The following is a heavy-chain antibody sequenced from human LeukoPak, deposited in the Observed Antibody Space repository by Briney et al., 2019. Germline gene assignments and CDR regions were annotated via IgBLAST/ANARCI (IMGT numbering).Heavy chain of an antibody. J-gene: IGHJ1*01. Sequence: GGSLRLPCAASGFTFSSYAMSWVRQAPGKGLEWVSAISGSGGSTYYADSVKGRFTISRDNSKNTLYLQMNSLRAEDTAVYYCAKHSSSWYQYFQHWGQGTLVTVSS. V-gene: IGHV3-23*01. CDR1: GFTFSSYA. D-gene: IGHD6-13*01. CDR2: ISGSGGST. CDR3: AKHSSSWYQYFQH.